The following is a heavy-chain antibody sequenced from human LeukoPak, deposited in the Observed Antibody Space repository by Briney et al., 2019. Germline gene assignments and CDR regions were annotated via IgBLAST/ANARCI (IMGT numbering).Heavy chain of an antibody. CDR2: IYYSGGS. D-gene: IGHD6-19*01. CDR1: GGSISSYY. J-gene: IGHJ4*02. V-gene: IGHV4-59*08. Sequence: SETLSLTCTVSGGSISSYYWSWIRQPPGKGLEWIAYIYYSGGSNYNPSLKSRVTISVATSKNQFSLRLSSVTAADTAVYYCARHRDYGSGWYGFDYWGQGTLVTVSS. CDR3: ARHRDYGSGWYGFDY.